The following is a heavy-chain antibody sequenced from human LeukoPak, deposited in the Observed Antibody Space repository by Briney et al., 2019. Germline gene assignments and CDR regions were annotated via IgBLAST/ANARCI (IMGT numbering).Heavy chain of an antibody. CDR3: ARDHDGDYDFWSGYFFY. CDR1: GGSISSGGYY. V-gene: IGHV4-30-2*01. CDR2: IYHSGST. D-gene: IGHD3-3*01. J-gene: IGHJ4*02. Sequence: SQTLSLTCTVSGGSISSGGYYWSWIRQPPGKGLEWIGYIYHSGSTYYNPSLKSRVTISVDRSKNQFSLKLSSVTAADTAVYYCARDHDGDYDFWSGYFFYWGQGTLVTVSS.